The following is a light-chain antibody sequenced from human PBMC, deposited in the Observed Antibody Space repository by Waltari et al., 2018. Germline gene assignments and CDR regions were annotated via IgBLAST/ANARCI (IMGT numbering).Light chain of an antibody. CDR1: QSVSSY. J-gene: IGKJ3*01. CDR3: QQRSNWPLFT. CDR2: DAS. Sequence: EIVLTQSPATLSLSPGERATLSCTASQSVSSYLAWYQQKPGQAPRPLIYDASNRATGIPARFSGSGSGTDFTLTISSLEPEDFAVYYCQQRSNWPLFTFGPGTKVDIK. V-gene: IGKV3-11*01.